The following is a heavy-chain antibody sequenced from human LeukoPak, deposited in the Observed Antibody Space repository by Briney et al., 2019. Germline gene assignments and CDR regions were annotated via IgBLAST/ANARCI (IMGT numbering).Heavy chain of an antibody. CDR3: ARDLHSGAYTFDY. Sequence: GGSLLLSCAASGFTFSSYAMSWVRQAPGKGLEWVSYISGSSSTIHYADSVKGRFTISRDSAKNSLYLQMNSLRDEDTAVYYCARDLHSGAYTFDYWGQGTLVTVSS. D-gene: IGHD1-26*01. CDR1: GFTFSSYA. J-gene: IGHJ4*02. CDR2: ISGSSSTI. V-gene: IGHV3-48*02.